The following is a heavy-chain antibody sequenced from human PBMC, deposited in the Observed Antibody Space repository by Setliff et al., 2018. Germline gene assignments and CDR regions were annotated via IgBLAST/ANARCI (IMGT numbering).Heavy chain of an antibody. V-gene: IGHV7-4-1*02. D-gene: IGHD3-10*01. CDR3: ARASRFGTIVYKGYYYMDV. J-gene: IGHJ6*03. CDR2: INTNTGNP. CDR1: GYTFTTYA. Sequence: GASVKVSCKTSGYTFTTYAISWMRQAPGQGLEWMGWINTNTGNPSYAQDFTGRFVFSLXXXVXXXXXXXSXXXAEDTAVYYCARASRFGTIVYKGYYYMDVWGKGTTVTVSS.